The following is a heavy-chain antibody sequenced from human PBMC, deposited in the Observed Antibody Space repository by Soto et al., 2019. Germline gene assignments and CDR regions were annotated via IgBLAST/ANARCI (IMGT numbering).Heavy chain of an antibody. CDR1: GGPFIGYY. D-gene: IGHD6-6*01. CDR2: INHSGST. V-gene: IGHV4-34*01. J-gene: IGHJ4*02. CDR3: ARGPRRSSSSSVFDY. Sequence: PSETLSLTCAFYGGPFIGYYWSWIRQPPGKGLEWIGEINHSGSTNYNPSLKSRVTISVDTSKNQFSLVLSSVAAADTVVYYCARGPRRSSSSSVFDYWGQGTLVTVST.